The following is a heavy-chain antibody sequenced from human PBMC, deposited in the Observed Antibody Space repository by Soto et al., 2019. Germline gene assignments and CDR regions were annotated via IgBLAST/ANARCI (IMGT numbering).Heavy chain of an antibody. CDR1: GGPFSNYA. Sequence: QVQLVQSGAEVKKPGSSVKVSCKASGGPFSNYAISWVRQAPGQGLEWMGGIIPLFGTANYAQKFQGRVTINADESTSTAYMELISLRSEDTAVYYCAREGYGDYGQPFDYWGQGTLVTVSS. V-gene: IGHV1-69*01. J-gene: IGHJ4*02. CDR2: IIPLFGTA. D-gene: IGHD4-17*01. CDR3: AREGYGDYGQPFDY.